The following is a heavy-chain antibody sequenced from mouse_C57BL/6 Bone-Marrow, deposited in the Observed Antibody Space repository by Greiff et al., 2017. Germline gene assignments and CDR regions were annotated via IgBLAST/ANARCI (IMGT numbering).Heavy chain of an antibody. Sequence: VQLQQSGPELVKPGASVKISCKASGYSFTGYYMNWVKQSPEKSLEWIGEINPSTGGTTYNQKFKAKATLTVDKSSSTAYMQLKSLTSEDSAVYYCARKTTVVATNAMDYWGQGTSVTVSS. D-gene: IGHD1-1*01. V-gene: IGHV1-42*01. J-gene: IGHJ4*01. CDR3: ARKTTVVATNAMDY. CDR2: INPSTGGT. CDR1: GYSFTGYY.